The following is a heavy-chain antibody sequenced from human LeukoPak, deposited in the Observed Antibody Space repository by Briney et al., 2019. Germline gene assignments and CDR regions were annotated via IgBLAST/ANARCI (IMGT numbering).Heavy chain of an antibody. J-gene: IGHJ4*02. V-gene: IGHV1-2*02. CDR1: VYTFTCYY. CDR2: SNTNSGGT. Sequence: SVKVSCKASVYTFTCYYMHWVRQPPAPGLEWMGWSNTNSGGTNYAQKFQGRVTMTRDTSISTAYIELSSLRSDDTTGDYCSRDSPGWFGESSGNLDSWGQGTLVTVSP. CDR3: SRDSPGWFGESSGNLDS. D-gene: IGHD3-10*01.